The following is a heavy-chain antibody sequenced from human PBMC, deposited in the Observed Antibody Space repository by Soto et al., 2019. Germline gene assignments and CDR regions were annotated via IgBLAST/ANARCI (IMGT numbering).Heavy chain of an antibody. CDR2: ISYDGSNK. V-gene: IGHV3-30*18. Sequence: GGSLRLSCAASGFTFSSYGMHWVRQAPGKGLEWVAVISYDGSNKYYADSVKGRFTISRDNSKNTLYLQMNSLRAEDTAVYYCAKDARITIFGVVDSVGKGGSYYYYGMDVWGQGTTVTVSS. D-gene: IGHD3-3*01. CDR1: GFTFSSYG. CDR3: AKDARITIFGVVDSVGKGGSYYYYGMDV. J-gene: IGHJ6*02.